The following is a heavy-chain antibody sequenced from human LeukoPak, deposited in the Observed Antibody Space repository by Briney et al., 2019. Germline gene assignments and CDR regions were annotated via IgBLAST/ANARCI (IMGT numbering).Heavy chain of an antibody. Sequence: GESLKISCKGSGYRFTSYWISWVRPMPGKGLEWMGRIDPSDSYTNYSPSFQGHVTISADKSISTAYLQWSSLKASDTAMYYCALMGRFGYYDSSGYYSYVDYWGQGTLVTVSS. CDR2: IDPSDSYT. J-gene: IGHJ4*02. CDR3: ALMGRFGYYDSSGYYSYVDY. V-gene: IGHV5-10-1*01. CDR1: GYRFTSYW. D-gene: IGHD3-22*01.